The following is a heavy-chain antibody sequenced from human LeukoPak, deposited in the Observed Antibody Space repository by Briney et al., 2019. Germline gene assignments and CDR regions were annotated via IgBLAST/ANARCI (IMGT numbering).Heavy chain of an antibody. Sequence: PGGSLRLSCAASGFTFSSYSMSWVRQAPGKGLEWVANIKQDGSEKYYVDSVKGRFTISRDNAKNSLYLQMNSLRAEDTAVYYCARDTITIFGVVPDSWGQGTLVTVSS. V-gene: IGHV3-7*01. CDR3: ARDTITIFGVVPDS. J-gene: IGHJ4*02. D-gene: IGHD3-3*01. CDR2: IKQDGSEK. CDR1: GFTFSSYS.